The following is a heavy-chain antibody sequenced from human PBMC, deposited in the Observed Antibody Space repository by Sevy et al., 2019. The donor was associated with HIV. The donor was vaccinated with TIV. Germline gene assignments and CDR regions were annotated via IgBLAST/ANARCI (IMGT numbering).Heavy chain of an antibody. D-gene: IGHD4-17*01. V-gene: IGHV3-33*01. Sequence: GALRLSCAASGFPFSTYGMHWVRQAPGKGLEWVAVIWFDGSNTYYAGSVKGRFHSSRDIVKMTLHIQMNCLRVEDTAVYYCARDLEFYDYGDYGPAFMPDYWGQGTLVTVSS. CDR3: ARDLEFYDYGDYGPAFMPDY. J-gene: IGHJ4*02. CDR2: IWFDGSNT. CDR1: GFPFSTYG.